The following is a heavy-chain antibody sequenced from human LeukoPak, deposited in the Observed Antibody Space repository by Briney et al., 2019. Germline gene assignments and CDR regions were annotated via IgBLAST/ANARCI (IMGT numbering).Heavy chain of an antibody. CDR1: GGSISSYY. Sequence: SETLSLTCTVSGGSISSYYWSWIRQPPGKGLEWIGYIYYSGSTNYNPSLKSRVTISVDTSKNQFSLKLSSVTAADTAVYYCARGPSNSSYYYDSSGSGYFDYWGQGTLVTVSS. J-gene: IGHJ4*02. CDR2: IYYSGST. CDR3: ARGPSNSSYYYDSSGSGYFDY. V-gene: IGHV4-59*12. D-gene: IGHD3-22*01.